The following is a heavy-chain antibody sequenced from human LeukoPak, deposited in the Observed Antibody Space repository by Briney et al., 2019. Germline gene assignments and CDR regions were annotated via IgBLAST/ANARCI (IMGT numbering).Heavy chain of an antibody. Sequence: PGGSLRLSCAASVFRIDNYAMASVRQAPGKGLEWVSDVRGDDATHYAHSVKGGFTISRHKSKNRGFLQMDTLRAEHTALYYCARPMFGGNSNALDVWGKGTTVTVSS. CDR2: VRGDDAT. J-gene: IGHJ6*04. V-gene: IGHV3-23*01. CDR1: VFRIDNYA. CDR3: ARPMFGGNSNALDV. D-gene: IGHD4-23*01.